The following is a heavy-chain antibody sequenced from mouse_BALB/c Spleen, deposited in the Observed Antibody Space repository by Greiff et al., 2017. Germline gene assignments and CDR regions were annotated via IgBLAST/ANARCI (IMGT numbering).Heavy chain of an antibody. V-gene: IGHV3-2*02. CDR3: ARWGYDGDYFDY. CDR2: ISYSGST. D-gene: IGHD2-3*01. Sequence: EVQLQQSGPGLVKPSQSLSLTCTVTGYSITSDYAWNWIRQFPGNKLEWMGYISYSGSTSYNPSLKSRISITRDTSKNQFFLQLNSVTTEDTATYYCARWGYDGDYFDYWGQGTTLTVSS. J-gene: IGHJ2*01. CDR1: GYSITSDYA.